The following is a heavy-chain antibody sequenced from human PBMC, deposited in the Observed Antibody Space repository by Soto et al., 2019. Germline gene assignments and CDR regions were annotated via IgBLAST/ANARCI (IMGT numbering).Heavy chain of an antibody. D-gene: IGHD6-6*01. J-gene: IGHJ5*02. CDR1: GFTFSSYE. CDR2: ISSSGSTI. CDR3: ARDQAEYSSPPNWFDP. V-gene: IGHV3-48*03. Sequence: GGSLRLSCAASGFTFSSYEMNWVRQAPGKGLEWVSYISSSGSTIYYADSVKGRFTISRDNAKNSLYLQMNSLRAEDTAVYYCARDQAEYSSPPNWFDPWGQGTLVTVSS.